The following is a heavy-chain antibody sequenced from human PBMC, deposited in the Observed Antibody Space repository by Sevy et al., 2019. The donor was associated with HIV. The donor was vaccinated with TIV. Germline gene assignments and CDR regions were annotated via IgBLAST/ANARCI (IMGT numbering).Heavy chain of an antibody. CDR3: ARDGQYGLDV. CDR2: FYDAGRFSSAGTS. V-gene: IGHV4-4*07. J-gene: IGHJ6*02. Sequence: SETLSLICDVSVGSVSDYYWAWIRQPAGKGLEWIGRFYDAGRFSSAGTSKYNPSLESRVSMSVDTSKNQVSLKVTSVTAADTAVYYCARDGQYGLDVWGQGTTVTVSS. CDR1: VGSVSDYY.